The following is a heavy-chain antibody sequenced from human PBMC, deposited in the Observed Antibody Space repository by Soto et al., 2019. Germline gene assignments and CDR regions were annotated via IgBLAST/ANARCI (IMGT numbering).Heavy chain of an antibody. J-gene: IGHJ4*02. CDR3: AKDLGFGAGLDY. CDR1: GFTFSSYG. CDR2: ISYDGSNK. Sequence: QVQLVECGGGVVQPGRSLRLSCAASGFTFSSYGMHWVRQAPGKGLEWVAVISYDGSNKYYADSVKGRFTISRDNSKNTLYLQMNSLRAEDTAVYYCAKDLGFGAGLDYWGQGTLVTVSS. V-gene: IGHV3-30*18. D-gene: IGHD3-10*01.